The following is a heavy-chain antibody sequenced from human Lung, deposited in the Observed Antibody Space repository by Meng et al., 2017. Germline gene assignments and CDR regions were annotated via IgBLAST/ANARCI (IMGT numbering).Heavy chain of an antibody. J-gene: IGHJ4*02. D-gene: IGHD4-17*01. Sequence: QVQLLQSGAEVKKPGASVTVSCKASGYTFTSYYMHWVRQVPGQGLEWMGIIDPSGGSTDYAQKFQGRVTVTGDTSTSTVYMDLSSLRSEDTAVYYCTISDYGNFDYWGQGTLVTVSS. CDR1: GYTFTSYY. CDR3: TISDYGNFDY. CDR2: IDPSGGST. V-gene: IGHV1-46*03.